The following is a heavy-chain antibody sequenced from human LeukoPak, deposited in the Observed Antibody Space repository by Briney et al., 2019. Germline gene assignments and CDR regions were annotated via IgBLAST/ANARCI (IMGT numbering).Heavy chain of an antibody. CDR2: IYYSGST. Sequence: SETLSLTCTVSGGSISSGGYYWSWIRQHPGKGLEWIGYIYYSGSTYYNPSLKSRVTISVDTSKDQFSLKLSSVTAADTAVYYCARASLKRSHGTNWFDPWGQGTLVTVSS. CDR3: ARASLKRSHGTNWFDP. D-gene: IGHD1-14*01. J-gene: IGHJ5*02. V-gene: IGHV4-31*03. CDR1: GGSISSGGYY.